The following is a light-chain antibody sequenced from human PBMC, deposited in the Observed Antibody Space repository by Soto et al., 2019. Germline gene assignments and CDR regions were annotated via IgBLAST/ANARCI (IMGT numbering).Light chain of an antibody. CDR2: GNN. J-gene: IGLJ2*01. CDR3: AAWDDRLNGPV. Sequence: QSVLTQPPSASGTPGQRVTISRSGSSSNIGSNTVNWYQQLPGTAPKLLIYGNNQRPSGVPDRFSGSKSGTSASLAISGLQSEDEADYYCAAWDDRLNGPVFGGGTKLTVL. CDR1: SSNIGSNT. V-gene: IGLV1-44*01.